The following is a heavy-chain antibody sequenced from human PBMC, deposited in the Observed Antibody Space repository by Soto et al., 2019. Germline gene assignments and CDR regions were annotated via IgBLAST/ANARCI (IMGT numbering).Heavy chain of an antibody. J-gene: IGHJ4*02. V-gene: IGHV4-4*02. CDR1: GDSISSMNW. D-gene: IGHD3-3*01. CDR2: IHHSGST. Sequence: SETLSLTCAVSGDSISSMNWWSWVRQPPGKGLEWIGEIHHSGSTNYNPSLKSRVTISVEKSKNQFSLNLTSVTAADTAVYYCARMTIFRVVISYWGQGTLVTVSS. CDR3: ARMTIFRVVISY.